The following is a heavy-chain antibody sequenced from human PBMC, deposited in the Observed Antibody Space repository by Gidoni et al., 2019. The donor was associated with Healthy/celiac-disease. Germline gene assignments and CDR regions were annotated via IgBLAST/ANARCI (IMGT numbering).Heavy chain of an antibody. J-gene: IGHJ6*03. CDR3: ARLVTAAGPNYYYYYMDV. D-gene: IGHD6-13*01. CDR2: FYYSGST. CDR1: GGSISSYY. Sequence: QVQLQESGPGLAKPSETLSLTCTVPGGSISSYYWSLIRPPPGTGLEWIGYFYYSGSTNYNPSLKSRVTISVDTSKNQFSLKLSSVTAADTAVYYCARLVTAAGPNYYYYYMDVWGKGTTVTVSS. V-gene: IGHV4-59*08.